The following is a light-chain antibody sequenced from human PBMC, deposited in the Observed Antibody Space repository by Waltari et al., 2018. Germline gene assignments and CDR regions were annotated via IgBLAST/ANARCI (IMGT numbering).Light chain of an antibody. CDR1: QSVYSAF. Sequence: EIMLTQSPATLSLSPGERATLSCRASQSVYSAFLAWYQQKPGLAPRLLVYDAFNRASGIPDRFSGSGSGTDFTLTISRLEPEDFAVYYCQQYGYSPWTFGQGTKVEIK. J-gene: IGKJ1*01. CDR2: DAF. V-gene: IGKV3D-20*01. CDR3: QQYGYSPWT.